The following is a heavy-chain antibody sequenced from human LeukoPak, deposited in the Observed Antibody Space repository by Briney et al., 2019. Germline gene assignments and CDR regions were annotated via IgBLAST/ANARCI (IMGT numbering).Heavy chain of an antibody. D-gene: IGHD3-22*01. V-gene: IGHV3-30*04. CDR1: GFTFSSYA. CDR2: ISYDGSNK. Sequence: GGSLRLSCAASGFTFSSYAMHWVRQAPGKGLEWVAVISYDGSNKYYADSVKGRFTISRDNSKNTLYLQMNSLRAEDTAVYYCAKVGDSWDFDYWGQGTLVSVSS. CDR3: AKVGDSWDFDY. J-gene: IGHJ4*02.